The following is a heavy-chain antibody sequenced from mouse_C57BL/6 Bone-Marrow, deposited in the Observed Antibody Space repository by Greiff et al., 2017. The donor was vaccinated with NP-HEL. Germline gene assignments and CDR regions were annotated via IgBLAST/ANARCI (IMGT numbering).Heavy chain of an antibody. D-gene: IGHD2-3*01. CDR3: ASYGGYYDWYFDI. J-gene: IGHJ1*03. V-gene: IGHV1-76*01. CDR2: IYPGSGNT. CDR1: GYTFTDYY. Sequence: QVQLQQSGAELVRPGASVKLSCKASGYTFTDYYINWVKQRPGQGLEWIARIYPGSGNTNYTQKFKGKATLTAEKSSSTTYMQLSSLTSEDSAVYFCASYGGYYDWYFDIWGRGTTVTVSS.